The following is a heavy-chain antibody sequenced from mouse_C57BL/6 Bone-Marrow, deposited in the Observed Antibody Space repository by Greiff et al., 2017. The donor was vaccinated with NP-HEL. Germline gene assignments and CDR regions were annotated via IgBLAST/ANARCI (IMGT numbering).Heavy chain of an antibody. J-gene: IGHJ3*01. Sequence: QVQLKQPGAELVMPGASVKLSCKASGYTFTSYWMHWVKQRPGQGLEWIGEIDPSDSYTNYNQKFKGKSTLTVDKSSSTAYMQLSSLTSEDSAVYYCARCDDYDGWFAYWGQGTLVTVSA. CDR1: GYTFTSYW. CDR3: ARCDDYDGWFAY. CDR2: IDPSDSYT. D-gene: IGHD2-4*01. V-gene: IGHV1-69*01.